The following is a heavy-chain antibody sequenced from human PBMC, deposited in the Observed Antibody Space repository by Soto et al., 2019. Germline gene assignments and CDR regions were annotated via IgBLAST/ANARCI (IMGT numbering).Heavy chain of an antibody. J-gene: IGHJ4*02. CDR1: GYTLTELS. D-gene: IGHD3-22*01. CDR2: FDPEDGET. V-gene: IGHV1-24*01. Sequence: ASVKVSCKVSGYTLTELSMHWVRQAPGKGLEWMGGFDPEDGETIYAQKFQGRVTMTEDTSTDTAYMELSSLGSEDTAVYYCARVGHYYDSSGFDYWGQGTLVTVPS. CDR3: ARVGHYYDSSGFDY.